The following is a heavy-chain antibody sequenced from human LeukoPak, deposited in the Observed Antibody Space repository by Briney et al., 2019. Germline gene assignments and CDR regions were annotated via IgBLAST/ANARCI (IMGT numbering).Heavy chain of an antibody. CDR3: AKEVAIPVAVDAFER. J-gene: IGHJ3*02. V-gene: IGHV3-23*01. D-gene: IGHD6-19*01. CDR1: GFTFNSYA. Sequence: GGSLRLSCSASGFTFNSYAMSWVRQAPGKGLEWVSAISARGGTTYYADSVKGRFTISRDNSKNTLYLQMNSLGAEDTAVYYCAKEVAIPVAVDAFERWGQGTLVTVSS. CDR2: ISARGGTT.